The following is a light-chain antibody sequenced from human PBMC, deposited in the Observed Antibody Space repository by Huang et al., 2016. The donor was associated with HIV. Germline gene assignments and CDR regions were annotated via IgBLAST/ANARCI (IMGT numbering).Light chain of an antibody. CDR2: DAS. V-gene: IGKV1D-13*01. CDR3: QQFKNYPLT. Sequence: AIQLTQSPSFLSASVGVRVTSTCRASQDITDALAWYQQKPGKPPKVLIYDASSLESGVPSRFSGSGSGADFTLTISSLQPEDFATYYCQQFKNYPLTFGGGTKVEVK. J-gene: IGKJ4*01. CDR1: QDITDA.